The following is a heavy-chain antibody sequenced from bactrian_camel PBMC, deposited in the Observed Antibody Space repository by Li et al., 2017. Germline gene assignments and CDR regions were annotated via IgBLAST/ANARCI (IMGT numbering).Heavy chain of an antibody. V-gene: IGHV3-2*01. CDR2: LFSGNV. CDR1: GFTFSNYY. Sequence: HVQLVESGGGLVQPGGSLRLSCAASGFTFSNYYMTWARQGPGKGLERVASLFSGNVFYADSVEGRFTLSEDKAKNTLYLQMNSLTPEDTAVYYCAAVSGSLLLPSTEYNYWGRGTQVTVS. CDR3: AAVSGSLLLPSTEYNY. J-gene: IGHJ4*01.